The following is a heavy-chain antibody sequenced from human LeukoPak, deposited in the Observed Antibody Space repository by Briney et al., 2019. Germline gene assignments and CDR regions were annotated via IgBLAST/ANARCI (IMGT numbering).Heavy chain of an antibody. D-gene: IGHD3-16*01. J-gene: IGHJ4*02. CDR2: ISGSGGST. CDR3: ANSLYDYVWGIPPDY. Sequence: GGSLRLSCAASGFTFSSYAMSWVRQAPGKGLEWVSAISGSGGSTYHADSVKGRFTISRDNSKNTLYLQMNSLRAEDTAVYYCANSLYDYVWGIPPDYWGQGTLVTVSS. CDR1: GFTFSSYA. V-gene: IGHV3-23*01.